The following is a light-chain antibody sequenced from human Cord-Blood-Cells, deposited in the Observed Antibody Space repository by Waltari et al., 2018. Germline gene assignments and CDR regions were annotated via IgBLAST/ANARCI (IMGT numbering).Light chain of an antibody. CDR2: KAS. V-gene: IGKV1-5*03. CDR3: QQYNSYSWT. CDR1: QSISSW. Sequence: DIQMTQSPSPLSAYVGARVPLTCRASQSISSWLTWYQQKPGKAPKLLIYKASSLESGVPSRFSGSGSGTEFTLTISSLQPDDFATYYCQQYNSYSWTFGQGTKVEIK. J-gene: IGKJ1*01.